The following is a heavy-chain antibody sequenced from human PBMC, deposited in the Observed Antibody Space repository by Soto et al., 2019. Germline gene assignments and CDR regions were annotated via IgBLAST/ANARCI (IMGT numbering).Heavy chain of an antibody. J-gene: IGHJ4*02. D-gene: IGHD3-3*01. CDR2: ISSSSSTI. CDR1: GFTFSSYS. V-gene: IGHV3-48*02. CDR3: PSERPNYHFWSGNIDY. Sequence: GGSLRLSCAASGFTFSSYSMNWVRKAPGTGLEWVSYISSSSSTIYYADSAKGRFTISRDNAKNSLYLQMNSLRDEDTAVYYVPSERPNYHFWSGNIDYWGQGTLVNVSS.